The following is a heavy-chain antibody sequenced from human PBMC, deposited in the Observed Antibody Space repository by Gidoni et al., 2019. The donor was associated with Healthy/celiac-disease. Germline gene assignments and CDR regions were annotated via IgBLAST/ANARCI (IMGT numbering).Heavy chain of an antibody. D-gene: IGHD3-10*01. Sequence: QVQLQESGPGLVKPSETLSLTCTVSGGSISSYYWSWIRQPPGKGLEWIGYIYYSGSTNYNQFSLKLSSVTAADTAVYYCARALYGSGSNNWFDPWGQGTLVTVSS. V-gene: IGHV4-59*01. CDR3: ARALYGSGSNNWFDP. CDR1: GGSISSYY. CDR2: IYYSGST. J-gene: IGHJ5*02.